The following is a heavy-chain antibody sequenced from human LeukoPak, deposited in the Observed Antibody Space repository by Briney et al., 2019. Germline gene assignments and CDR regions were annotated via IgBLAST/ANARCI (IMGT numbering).Heavy chain of an antibody. D-gene: IGHD2-2*01. J-gene: IGHJ5*01. CDR1: GGTFSSYG. V-gene: IGHV1-18*01. Sequence: ASVKLSCKASGGTFSSYGISWVRQAPGQGLEWMGWISAYNGNTNYAQKLQGRVTMTTDTSTSTAYMELRSLRSDDTAVYYCVVPAPLIDTWGPGNPLTVSS. CDR3: VVPAPLIDT. CDR2: ISAYNGNT.